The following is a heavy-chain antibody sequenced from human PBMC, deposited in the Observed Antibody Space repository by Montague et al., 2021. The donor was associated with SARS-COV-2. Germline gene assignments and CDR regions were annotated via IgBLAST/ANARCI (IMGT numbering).Heavy chain of an antibody. J-gene: IGHJ6*02. CDR3: ARFAYRLQFTASYYGMDV. D-gene: IGHD2-2*01. Sequence: SETLSLTCAVYGGSFSGYYWSWIRQPPGKGLEWIGEISHSGGTNYNPSLKSRVTISIDTSKNQFPLKLSSVTAADTAGYYCARFAYRLQFTASYYGMDVWGQGTTVTVSS. CDR1: GGSFSGYY. CDR2: ISHSGGT. V-gene: IGHV4-34*01.